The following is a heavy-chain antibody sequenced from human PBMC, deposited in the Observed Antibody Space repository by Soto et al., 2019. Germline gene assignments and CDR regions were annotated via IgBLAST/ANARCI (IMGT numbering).Heavy chain of an antibody. CDR3: ARGMTPPGAPAWYYFDS. CDR1: GASITGTSY. Sequence: LSLTCTVSGASITGTSYWSWIRQPAGKGLEWIGRFSLSGTTNYNPSLRSRVTMSADVSKNQSSLRLTSVTAADTALYYCARGMTPPGAPAWYYFDSWGQGTMVTVYS. D-gene: IGHD2-8*02. J-gene: IGHJ4*02. CDR2: FSLSGTT. V-gene: IGHV4-4*07.